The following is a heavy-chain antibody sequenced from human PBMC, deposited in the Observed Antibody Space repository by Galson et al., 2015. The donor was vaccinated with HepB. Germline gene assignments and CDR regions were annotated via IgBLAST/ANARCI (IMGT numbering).Heavy chain of an antibody. V-gene: IGHV4-39*01. CDR2: IYYSGRT. CDR1: GGSISSSSYY. D-gene: IGHD6-19*01. J-gene: IGHJ4*02. Sequence: SETLSLTCTVSGGSISSSSYYWGWIRQPPEKGLEWIGSIYYSGRTYYNPSLKSRVLIPADTSKNQFSLKSNSVTAADTAVYYCARGIIAVAGHGHFDNWGQGTLVTVSS. CDR3: ARGIIAVAGHGHFDN.